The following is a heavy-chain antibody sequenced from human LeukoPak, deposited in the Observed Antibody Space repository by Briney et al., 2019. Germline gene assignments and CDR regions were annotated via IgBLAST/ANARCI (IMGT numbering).Heavy chain of an antibody. CDR3: AKGGGDFWTGFDY. V-gene: IGHV3-23*01. Sequence: GGSLRLSCAASGFTFSSYAMSWVRQAPGKGLEWVSSISGSGGSTYYADSVKGRFTISRDNSKNTLDLQMHSLTAEDTAVYYCAKGGGDFWTGFDYWGQGTLVTVSS. CDR1: GFTFSSYA. J-gene: IGHJ4*02. CDR2: ISGSGGST. D-gene: IGHD3/OR15-3a*01.